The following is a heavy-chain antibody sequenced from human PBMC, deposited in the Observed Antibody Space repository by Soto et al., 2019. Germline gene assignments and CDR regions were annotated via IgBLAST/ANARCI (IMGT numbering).Heavy chain of an antibody. CDR3: ARDRRQWLVRGVFDY. Sequence: PGGSLRLSCAASGFTFSSYGMHWVRQAPGKGLEWVAVIWYDGSNKYYADSVKGRFTISRDNSKNTLYLQMNSLRAEDTAVYYCARDRRQWLVRGVFDYWGQGTLVTVSS. J-gene: IGHJ4*02. CDR1: GFTFSSYG. CDR2: IWYDGSNK. D-gene: IGHD6-19*01. V-gene: IGHV3-33*01.